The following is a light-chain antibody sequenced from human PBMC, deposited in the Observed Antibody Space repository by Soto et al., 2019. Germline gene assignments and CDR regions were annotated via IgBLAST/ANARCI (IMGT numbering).Light chain of an antibody. CDR1: QSISGW. J-gene: IGKJ3*01. CDR3: QQYDSYFPYT. CDR2: DAS. V-gene: IGKV1-5*01. Sequence: DIQMTQSPSTLSASVGERVTITCRASQSISGWLAWYQQKPGKAPQLLICDASSLESGVPSRFSGSGSGTEFILTISSLQPDDFATYYYQQYDSYFPYTFGPGNKVDIK.